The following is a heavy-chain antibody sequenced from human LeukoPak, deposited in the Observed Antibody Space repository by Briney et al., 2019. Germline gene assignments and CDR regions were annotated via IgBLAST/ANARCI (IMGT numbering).Heavy chain of an antibody. J-gene: IGHJ5*02. D-gene: IGHD3-10*01. CDR2: IYTSGST. CDR3: ARDGFRGSGSGRSRTINWFDP. Sequence: SETLSLTCTASGDSISSSGYYWSWIRQPAGKGLEWIGRIYTSGSTNYNPSLKSRVTISVDTSKNQFSLKLSSVTAADTAVYYCARDGFRGSGSGRSRTINWFDPWGQGTLVTVSS. CDR1: GDSISSSGYY. V-gene: IGHV4-61*02.